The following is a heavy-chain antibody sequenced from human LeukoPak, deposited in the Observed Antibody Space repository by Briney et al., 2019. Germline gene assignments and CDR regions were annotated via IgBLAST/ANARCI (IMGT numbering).Heavy chain of an antibody. J-gene: IGHJ3*02. CDR2: FDPEDGET. V-gene: IGHV1-24*01. D-gene: IGHD4-17*01. CDR3: ATPYGDYRPGEPPGRAFDI. CDR1: GYTLTELS. Sequence: ASVKVSCKVSGYTLTELSMHWVRQAPGKGLEWMGGFDPEDGETIYAQKFQGRVTMTEDTSTDTAYMELSSLRSEDTAVYYCATPYGDYRPGEPPGRAFDIWGQGTMVTVSS.